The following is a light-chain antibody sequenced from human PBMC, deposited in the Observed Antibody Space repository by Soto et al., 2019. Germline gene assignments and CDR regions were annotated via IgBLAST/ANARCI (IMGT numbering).Light chain of an antibody. Sequence: DIQVTQSPSTRSASVWDRVTITCRASQSISGWLAWYQQKPGQAPKLLMYDASSLQSGVPSRFSGSGSGTDFTLTISSLQPEDFAIYYCQQSYRTPLTFGQGTKVDI. CDR1: QSISGW. V-gene: IGKV1-39*01. CDR3: QQSYRTPLT. CDR2: DAS. J-gene: IGKJ1*01.